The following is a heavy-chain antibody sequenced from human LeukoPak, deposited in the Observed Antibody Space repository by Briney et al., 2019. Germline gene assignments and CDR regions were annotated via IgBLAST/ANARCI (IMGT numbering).Heavy chain of an antibody. Sequence: PGGSLRLSCAVSGFTVSSNYMTWVRQAPGKGLEWVSVLYSGGSTDYADSVKGRFTISRDSSRNTLYLQMNSLRVEDTAVYYCARETHYYFDLWGQGTLVTVSS. V-gene: IGHV3-66*02. J-gene: IGHJ4*02. D-gene: IGHD3-10*01. CDR3: ARETHYYFDL. CDR2: LYSGGST. CDR1: GFTVSSNY.